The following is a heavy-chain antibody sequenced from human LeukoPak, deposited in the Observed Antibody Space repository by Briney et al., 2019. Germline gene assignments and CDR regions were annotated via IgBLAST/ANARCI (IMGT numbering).Heavy chain of an antibody. J-gene: IGHJ6*02. CDR2: ISYDGSNK. CDR3: ARDGDSSSWYSLSLGYYYGMDV. D-gene: IGHD6-13*01. V-gene: IGHV3-30*04. Sequence: GSLRLSCAASGFPFSSYAMHWVRQAPGKGLEWVAVISYDGSNKYYADSVKGRFTISRDNSKNTLYLQMNSLRAEDTAVYYCARDGDSSSWYSLSLGYYYGMDVWGQGTTVTVSS. CDR1: GFPFSSYA.